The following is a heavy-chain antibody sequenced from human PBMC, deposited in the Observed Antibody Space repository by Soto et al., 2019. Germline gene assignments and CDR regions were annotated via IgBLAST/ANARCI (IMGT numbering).Heavy chain of an antibody. V-gene: IGHV1-69*02. CDR3: ARGSTIVRGAPSWFDP. CDR1: GGTFSRYT. Sequence: QVQLVQSGAEVKKPGSSVKVSCKASGGTFSRYTINWVRQAPGQGLEWMGRIIPIAAIANYTQKFQGRVTITVDKSSPTAYMELSSLRSDDTAAYYCARGSTIVRGAPSWFDPWGQGTLVTVSS. CDR2: IIPIAAIA. J-gene: IGHJ5*02. D-gene: IGHD3-10*01.